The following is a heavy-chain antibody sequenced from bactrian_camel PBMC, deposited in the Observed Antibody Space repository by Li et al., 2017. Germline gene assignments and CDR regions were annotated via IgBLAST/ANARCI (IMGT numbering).Heavy chain of an antibody. D-gene: IGHD3*01. CDR3: AAAKGLPDLLRGGYLSARSYNY. CDR1: GYNIDIAC. Sequence: HVQLVESGGGSVQAGGSLRLSCAVTGYNIDIACMRWFRRAPGEENDSVALIRADGTTAYADSVKGRFTISHDNAKNTLYLQMNSLKPEDTAIYYCAAAKGLPDLLRGGYLSARSYNYWGRGTQVTVS. V-gene: IGHV3S53*01. J-gene: IGHJ4*01. CDR2: IRADGTT.